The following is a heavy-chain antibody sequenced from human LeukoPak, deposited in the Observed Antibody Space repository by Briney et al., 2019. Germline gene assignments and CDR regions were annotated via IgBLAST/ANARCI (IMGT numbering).Heavy chain of an antibody. Sequence: PGRSLRLSCAASGITLSSYGMHGVRQDPRKGLELVAVIWYDGSNKYYADSVKGRFTNSRDNSKNTLYLQMNSLRAEDTAVYYCARDAVYSSSWQYYWGQGTLVTVSS. CDR2: IWYDGSNK. J-gene: IGHJ4*02. CDR3: ARDAVYSSSWQYY. D-gene: IGHD6-13*01. CDR1: GITLSSYG. V-gene: IGHV3-33*01.